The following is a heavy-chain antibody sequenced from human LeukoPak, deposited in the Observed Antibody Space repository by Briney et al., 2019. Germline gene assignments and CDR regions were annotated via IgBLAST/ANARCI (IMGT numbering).Heavy chain of an antibody. V-gene: IGHV1-18*01. CDR2: ISAYNGNT. CDR1: GYAFTSYG. CDR3: ARDLRTYYYGSGSYYNDY. D-gene: IGHD3-10*01. Sequence: GASVKVSCKASGYAFTSYGISWVRQAPGQGLEWMGRISAYNGNTNYAQKLQGRVTMTTDTSTSTAYMELRSLRSDDTAVYYCARDLRTYYYGSGSYYNDYWGQGTLVTVSS. J-gene: IGHJ4*02.